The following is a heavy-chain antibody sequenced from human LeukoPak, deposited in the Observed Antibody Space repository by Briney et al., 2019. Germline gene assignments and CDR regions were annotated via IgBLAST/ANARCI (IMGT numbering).Heavy chain of an antibody. CDR3: TTAPYDGRDY. CDR2: IKSKANGGAT. CDR1: RFTFSSAW. D-gene: IGHD4-23*01. J-gene: IGHJ4*02. V-gene: IGHV3-15*01. Sequence: PGGSLRLSCEASRFTFSSAWMSWVRQSPGKGLEWVGRIKSKANGGATDYAAPVKGRFSVSGGDSDNIFYLQMNSLKTEDTGVYYCTTAPYDGRDYWGQGTLVTVSS.